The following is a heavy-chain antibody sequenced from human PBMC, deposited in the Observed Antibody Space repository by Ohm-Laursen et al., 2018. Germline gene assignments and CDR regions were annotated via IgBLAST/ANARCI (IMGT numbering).Heavy chain of an antibody. Sequence: GESLRISCKGSGYSFTSYWIGWVRQMPGKGLEWMGIIYPGDSDTRYTPSFQGQVTISADKSISTAYLQWSSLKASAPAMFYCASHYDSSANGAFDIWGQGTMVTVSS. D-gene: IGHD3-22*01. J-gene: IGHJ3*02. CDR2: IYPGDSDT. CDR1: GYSFTSYW. V-gene: IGHV5-51*01. CDR3: ASHYDSSANGAFDI.